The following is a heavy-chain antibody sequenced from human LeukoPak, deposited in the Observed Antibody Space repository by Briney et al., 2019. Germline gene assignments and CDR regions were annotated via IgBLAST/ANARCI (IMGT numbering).Heavy chain of an antibody. J-gene: IGHJ4*02. CDR3: ARGPYSSTWNTVDY. Sequence: GGSLRFSCAASGFTVSRNYMSWVRQAPGKGLEWVSVIYSGGSTYYTDSVKGRFTISRDTSKNTVYLQMDSLRAEDTAVYYCARGPYSSTWNTVDYWGQGTLVTVSS. D-gene: IGHD6-13*01. CDR1: GFTVSRNY. CDR2: IYSGGST. V-gene: IGHV3-66*01.